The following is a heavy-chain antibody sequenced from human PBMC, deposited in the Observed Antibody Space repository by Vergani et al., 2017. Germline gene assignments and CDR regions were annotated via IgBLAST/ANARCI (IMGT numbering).Heavy chain of an antibody. J-gene: IGHJ1*01. CDR2: ISYDGTQK. D-gene: IGHD1-1*01. V-gene: IGHV3-30*03. CDR1: GFTSSYSG. CDR3: ATKSCGTPGCQIGYFRE. Sequence: QVHLLESGGGVVQPGRSLRLSCVVSGFTSSYSGMRWVRQAPGKGLGWVAVISYDGTQKYYADSVKGRFTISRDNSKSTLYLQMNSLRTEDTAVYYCATKSCGTPGCQIGYFREWGQGTLVTVSS.